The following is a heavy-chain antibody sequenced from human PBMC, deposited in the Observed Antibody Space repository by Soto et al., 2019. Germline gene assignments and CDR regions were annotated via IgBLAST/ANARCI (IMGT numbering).Heavy chain of an antibody. CDR2: INPSSGGT. CDR1: GYTFSDYY. V-gene: IGHV1-2*02. Sequence: ASVKVSCKASGYTFSDYYVHWVREASGQGLEWMGWINPSSGGTIYTQRFQGRVTMTRDTSISTVYMELSRLTSDDTAVYYCAREMGVIGAPGYTWFDPGGQGALVNVSS. J-gene: IGHJ5*02. D-gene: IGHD1-26*01. CDR3: AREMGVIGAPGYTWFDP.